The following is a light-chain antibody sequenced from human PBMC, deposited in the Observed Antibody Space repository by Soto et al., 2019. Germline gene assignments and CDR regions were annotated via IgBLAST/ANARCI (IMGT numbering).Light chain of an antibody. J-gene: IGLJ2*01. CDR2: EVG. CDR1: SSDVGGYNY. V-gene: IGLV2-14*01. Sequence: QSALTQPASVSGSPGQSITISCTGTSSDVGGYNYVSWYQQHPGKAPKLMIYEVGNRPSGVSNRFSASKSGNTASLTISGLQAEDEADYYCSSYTGSTTVVFGGGTKLTVL. CDR3: SSYTGSTTVV.